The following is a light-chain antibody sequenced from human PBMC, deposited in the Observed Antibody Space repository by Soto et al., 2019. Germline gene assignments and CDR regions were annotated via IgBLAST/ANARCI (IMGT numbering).Light chain of an antibody. Sequence: QSALTQPPSASGSPGQSVTISCTGTSSDVGAYDYVSWYQQHPGKAPKLMIYEINKRPSGVPDRFSGSKSGNTASLTVSGLQAEDEADYYCSSFAGSTNFPYVFGTGTKLTVL. V-gene: IGLV2-8*01. CDR3: SSFAGSTNFPYV. CDR2: EIN. CDR1: SSDVGAYDY. J-gene: IGLJ1*01.